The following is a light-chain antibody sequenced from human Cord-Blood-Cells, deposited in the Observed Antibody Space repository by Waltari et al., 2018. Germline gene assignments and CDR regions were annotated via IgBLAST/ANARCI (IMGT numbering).Light chain of an antibody. CDR2: EVS. CDR1: SSDVGSYKL. J-gene: IGLJ3*02. Sequence: SALTQPASVSGSTGQSITISCTGTSSDVGSYKLVSWYQQHPGKAPKLMIYEVSKRPSGVSNRFSGSKSGNTASLTISGLQAEDEADYYCCSYAGSSTLVFGGGTKLTVL. V-gene: IGLV2-23*02. CDR3: CSYAGSSTLV.